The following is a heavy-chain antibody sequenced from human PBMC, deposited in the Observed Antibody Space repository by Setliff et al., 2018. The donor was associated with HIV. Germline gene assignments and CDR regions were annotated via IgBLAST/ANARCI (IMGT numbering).Heavy chain of an antibody. CDR2: ISSSGSTI. J-gene: IGHJ4*02. Sequence: GESLKISCAASGFTFSSYEMNWVRQAPGKGLEWVSYISSSGSTIYYADSVKGRFTISRDNAKNSLYLQMNSLRAEDTAVYYCARDRYCSSSSCYGDYWGQGALVTVSS. D-gene: IGHD2-2*01. V-gene: IGHV3-48*03. CDR3: ARDRYCSSSSCYGDY. CDR1: GFTFSSYE.